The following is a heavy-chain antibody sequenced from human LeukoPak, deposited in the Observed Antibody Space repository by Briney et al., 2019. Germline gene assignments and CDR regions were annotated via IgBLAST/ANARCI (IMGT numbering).Heavy chain of an antibody. CDR1: GGSISSGSYY. Sequence: TSETLSLTCTVSGGSISSGSYYWSWLRQPAGKGLEWIGRIYTSGSTNYNPSLWGRVTMFVDTSNNQFPLRLTSLTAADTAVYYCARVPWKFEPFDIWGQGTKVTVSS. D-gene: IGHD1-1*01. V-gene: IGHV4-61*02. CDR2: IYTSGST. J-gene: IGHJ3*02. CDR3: ARVPWKFEPFDI.